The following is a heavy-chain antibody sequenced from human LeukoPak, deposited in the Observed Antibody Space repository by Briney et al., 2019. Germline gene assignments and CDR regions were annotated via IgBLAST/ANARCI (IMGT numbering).Heavy chain of an antibody. D-gene: IGHD2-21*02. CDR2: MNPNSGNT. Sequence: ASVKVSCKASGYTFTDYYMHWVRQAPGQGLEWMGWMNPNSGNTGYAQKFQGRVTMTRNTSISTAYMELSSLRSEDTAVYYCARHSTDCGGDCYTPYYFDYWGQGTLVTVSS. J-gene: IGHJ4*02. V-gene: IGHV1-8*02. CDR1: GYTFTDYY. CDR3: ARHSTDCGGDCYTPYYFDY.